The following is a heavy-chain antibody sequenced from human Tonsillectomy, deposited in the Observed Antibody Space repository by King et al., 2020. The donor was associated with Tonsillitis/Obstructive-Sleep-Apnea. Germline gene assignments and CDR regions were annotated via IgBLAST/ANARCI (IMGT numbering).Heavy chain of an antibody. V-gene: IGHV3-9*01. CDR2: INWNSGFI. Sequence: VQLVESGGGLVQPGRSLRHSCAASGFNFNDYAMHWVRQAPGKGLEWVSGINWNSGFIGYADSVKGRFTISRDNAKNSLYLQMNSLRAEDTALYYCAKDHMITFGGVIIDIWGQGTMVTVSS. CDR3: AKDHMITFGGVIIDI. CDR1: GFNFNDYA. J-gene: IGHJ3*02. D-gene: IGHD3-16*01.